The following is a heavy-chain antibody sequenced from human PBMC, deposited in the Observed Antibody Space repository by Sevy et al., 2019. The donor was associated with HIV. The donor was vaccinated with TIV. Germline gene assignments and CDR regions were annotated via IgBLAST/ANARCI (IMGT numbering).Heavy chain of an antibody. D-gene: IGHD4-4*01. V-gene: IGHV3-21*01. Sequence: GRSLRLSCAASGFTFSSYSMNWVRQAPGKGLEWVSSISSSSSYIYYADSVKGRFTISRDNAKNSLYLQMNSLRAEDTAVYYCARGHDYSPLYYFDYWGQGTLVTVSS. CDR2: ISSSSSYI. CDR1: GFTFSSYS. CDR3: ARGHDYSPLYYFDY. J-gene: IGHJ4*02.